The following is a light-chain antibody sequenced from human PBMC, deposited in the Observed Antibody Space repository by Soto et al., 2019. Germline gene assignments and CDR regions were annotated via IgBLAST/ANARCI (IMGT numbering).Light chain of an antibody. V-gene: IGKV1-5*01. CDR2: HAS. CDR1: QTITNW. J-gene: IGKJ1*01. CDR3: QHYNSYPLT. Sequence: DIQMTQSPSTLSASIGDRVTITCRASQTITNWLAWYQQKPGKAPNLLIYHASNLETGVPSRFSGSAFGTEFPLTISSLQPDDFATYYCQHYNSYPLTFGQGTKVEIK.